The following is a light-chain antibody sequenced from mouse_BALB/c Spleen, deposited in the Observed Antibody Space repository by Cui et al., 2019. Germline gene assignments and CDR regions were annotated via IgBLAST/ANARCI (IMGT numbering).Light chain of an antibody. V-gene: IGKV4-80*01. CDR1: SSVSY. CDR3: HQWSSYPWT. Sequence: QIVLTQSPAIMSASLGEEITLTCSASSSVSYIHWYQQKSGTPPKLLIYSTSNLASGVPSRFSGSGSGTFYSLTISSVEAEDAADYYCHQWSSYPWTFGGGTKLEIK. J-gene: IGKJ1*01. CDR2: STS.